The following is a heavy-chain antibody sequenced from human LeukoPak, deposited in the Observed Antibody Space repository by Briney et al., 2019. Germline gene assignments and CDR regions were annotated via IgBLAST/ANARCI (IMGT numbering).Heavy chain of an antibody. CDR1: GFTFSSYS. Sequence: PGGSLRLSCAASGFTFSSYSMNWVRQAPGKGLEWVSSISSSSSYIYYADSVKGRFIVSRDNAKNSLYLRMNSLRVEDTALYYCARVQTVRFVGEYFDYWGPGTLVTVSS. J-gene: IGHJ4*02. CDR2: ISSSSSYI. D-gene: IGHD3-10*01. CDR3: ARVQTVRFVGEYFDY. V-gene: IGHV3-21*01.